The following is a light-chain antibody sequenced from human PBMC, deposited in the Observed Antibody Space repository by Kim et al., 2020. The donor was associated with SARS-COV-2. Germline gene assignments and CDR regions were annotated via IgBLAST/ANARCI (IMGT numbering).Light chain of an antibody. J-gene: IGKJ4*01. Sequence: DIVMTQSPLSLPVTPGEPASISCGASQSLLHSNGYNYLDWYLQKPGQSPQLLIYLGSNRASGVPDRFSGSGSGTDFTLKISRVEAEDVGVYYCMQALQTPLTFGGGTKGDIK. CDR1: QSLLHSNGYNY. CDR2: LGS. V-gene: IGKV2-28*01. CDR3: MQALQTPLT.